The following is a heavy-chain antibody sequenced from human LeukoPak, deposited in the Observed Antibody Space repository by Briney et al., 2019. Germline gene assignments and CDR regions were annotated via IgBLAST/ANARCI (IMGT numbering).Heavy chain of an antibody. D-gene: IGHD5-12*01. V-gene: IGHV3-66*01. J-gene: IGHJ4*02. CDR1: GFTVSSNY. CDR3: AKDDTSGYDSPY. CDR2: IYSGGST. Sequence: GGSLRLSCAASGFTVSSNYMSWVRQAPGKGLEWVSVIYSGGSTYYADSVKGRFTISRDNSKNTLYLQMNSLRAEDTAVYYCAKDDTSGYDSPYWGQGTLVTVSS.